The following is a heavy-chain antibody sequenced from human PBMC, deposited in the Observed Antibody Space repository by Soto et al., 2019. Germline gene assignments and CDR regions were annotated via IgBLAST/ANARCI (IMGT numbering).Heavy chain of an antibody. V-gene: IGHV3-30-3*01. CDR2: ISYDGSNK. Sequence: QVQLVEYGGGVVQPGRSLRLSCAASGLTFSSYAMHWVRQAPGKGLEWVAVISYDGSNKYYADSVKGRFTISRDNSKNTLYLQMNSLRAEDTAVYYCARDRLRYNWNDFPYYYYGMDVWGQGTTVTVSS. CDR1: GLTFSSYA. J-gene: IGHJ6*02. CDR3: ARDRLRYNWNDFPYYYYGMDV. D-gene: IGHD1-1*01.